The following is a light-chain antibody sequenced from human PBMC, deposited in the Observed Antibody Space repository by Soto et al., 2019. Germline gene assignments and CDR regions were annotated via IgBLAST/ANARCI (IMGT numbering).Light chain of an antibody. Sequence: DVVMTQSPFSLPVTLGQPASISCRSSESLVATDGITYLNWFHQRPGQSPRRXIYKVSDREFGVPDRFSGSGSGTDFTLTISSLQAEDVAVYYCLQYSSPPRTFGQGTKVDIK. V-gene: IGKV2-30*01. CDR3: LQYSSPPRT. J-gene: IGKJ1*01. CDR2: KVS. CDR1: ESLVATDGITY.